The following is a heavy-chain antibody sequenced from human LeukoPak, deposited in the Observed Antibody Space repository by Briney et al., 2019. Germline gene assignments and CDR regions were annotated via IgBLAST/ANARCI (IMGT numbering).Heavy chain of an antibody. J-gene: IGHJ3*02. CDR3: AKAAGTGLGAFDI. D-gene: IGHD6-13*01. CDR2: ISWNSGSI. V-gene: IGHV3-9*03. CDR1: GFTFDDYA. Sequence: PGGSLRLSCAASGFTFDDYAMHWVRQAPGKGLEWVSGISWNSGSIGYADSVKGRFTISRDNPNNSLYLQMNSLRAEDMALYYCAKAAGTGLGAFDIWGQGTMVTVSS.